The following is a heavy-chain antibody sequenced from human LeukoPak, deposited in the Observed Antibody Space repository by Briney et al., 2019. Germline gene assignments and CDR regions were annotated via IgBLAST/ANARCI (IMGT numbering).Heavy chain of an antibody. Sequence: GGSLRLSCAASGFTFSSYWMHWVRQAPGKGLVWVSRINSDGSSTIYADSVKGRFTISRDNAKNTLYLQMNSLRAEDTAVYYCARDRGGRAVPAANFDYWGQGTLVTVSS. CDR3: ARDRGGRAVPAANFDY. CDR1: GFTFSSYW. CDR2: INSDGSST. J-gene: IGHJ4*02. D-gene: IGHD2-2*01. V-gene: IGHV3-74*01.